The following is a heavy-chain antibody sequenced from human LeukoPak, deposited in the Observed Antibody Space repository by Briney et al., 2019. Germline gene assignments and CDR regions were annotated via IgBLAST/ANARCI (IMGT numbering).Heavy chain of an antibody. Sequence: SETLSLTCTVSGASVGSAVYYWSWIRQPPGGGLEWIGYIYYISNTNYNPSLKSRVTMSVDPSKNQFSLKLNSVTAADTAVYYCARTQSQSGSYRYYFGYWGQGTLVTVSS. CDR3: ARTQSQSGSYRYYFGY. CDR2: IYYISNT. J-gene: IGHJ4*02. CDR1: GASVGSAVYY. V-gene: IGHV4-61*08. D-gene: IGHD1-26*01.